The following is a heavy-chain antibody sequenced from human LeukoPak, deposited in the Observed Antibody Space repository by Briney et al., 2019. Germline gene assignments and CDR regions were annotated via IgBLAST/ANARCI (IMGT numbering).Heavy chain of an antibody. D-gene: IGHD1-26*01. V-gene: IGHV4-34*01. CDR2: INHSGST. CDR1: GGSFSGYY. Sequence: SETLPLTCAVYGGSFSGYYWSWIRQPPGKGLEWIGEINHSGSTNYNPSLKSRVTISVDTSKNQFSLKLSSVTAADTAVYYCASSGSYYEDFDYWGQGTLVTVSS. CDR3: ASSGSYYEDFDY. J-gene: IGHJ4*02.